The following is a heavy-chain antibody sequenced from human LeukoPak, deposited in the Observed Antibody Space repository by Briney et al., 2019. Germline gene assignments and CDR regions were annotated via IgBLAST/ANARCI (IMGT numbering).Heavy chain of an antibody. V-gene: IGHV3-23*01. CDR2: ISGSGGST. CDR1: GFTFSSYA. CDR3: AKSGFSWSAAAMEAFFQLPDY. D-gene: IGHD2-2*01. J-gene: IGHJ4*02. Sequence: GSLRLSCAASGFTFSSYAMSWVRQAPGKGLEWVSVISGSGGSTYYADSVKGRFTISRDNSKNTLYLQMNSLRAEDTAVYYCAKSGFSWSAAAMEAFFQLPDYWGQGTLVTVSS.